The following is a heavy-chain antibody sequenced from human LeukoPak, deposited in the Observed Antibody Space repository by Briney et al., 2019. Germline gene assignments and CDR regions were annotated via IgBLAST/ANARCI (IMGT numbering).Heavy chain of an antibody. CDR3: AKSRTTSSASSDY. CDR2: MNPSGGSS. V-gene: IGHV1-46*01. Sequence: ASVKVSCKASGYTFTSYYIHWVRQAPGQGLEWMGIMNPSGGSSSYAQKFRGRVIMTGDTSTTTGYMEMSNLSSEDTAMYYCAKSRTTSSASSDYWGQGTLVTVSS. J-gene: IGHJ4*02. D-gene: IGHD3-22*01. CDR1: GYTFTSYY.